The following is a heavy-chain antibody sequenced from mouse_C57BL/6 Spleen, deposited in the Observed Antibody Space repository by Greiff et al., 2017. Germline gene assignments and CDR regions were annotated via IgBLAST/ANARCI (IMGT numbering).Heavy chain of an antibody. V-gene: IGHV1-69*01. J-gene: IGHJ2*01. CDR3: ARERAYSNFSFDY. Sequence: QVQLQQPGAELVMPGASVKLSCKASGYTFTSYWMHWVKQRPGQGLEWIGEIDPSDSYTNYNQKFKGKATLTVDKSSSTAYMQISSLTYEDSAAYYYARERAYSNFSFDYWGQGTTLTVSS. D-gene: IGHD2-5*01. CDR1: GYTFTSYW. CDR2: IDPSDSYT.